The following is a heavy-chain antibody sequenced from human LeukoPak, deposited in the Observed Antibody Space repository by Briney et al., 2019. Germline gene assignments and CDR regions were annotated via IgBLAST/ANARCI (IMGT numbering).Heavy chain of an antibody. D-gene: IGHD6-13*01. J-gene: IGHJ4*02. V-gene: IGHV4-39*07. CDR3: ARVAAAAGTPFDY. Sequence: SETLSLTCTVSGGSINSSSYYWGWIRQPPGKGLEWIGSIYYSGSTYYNPSLRRRVTISVDTSKNQFSLKLSSVTAADTAVYYCARVAAAAGTPFDYWGQGTLVTVSS. CDR2: IYYSGST. CDR1: GGSINSSSYY.